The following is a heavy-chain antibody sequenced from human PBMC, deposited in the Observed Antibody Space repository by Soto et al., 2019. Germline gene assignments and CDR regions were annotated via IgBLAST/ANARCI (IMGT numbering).Heavy chain of an antibody. V-gene: IGHV3-30*18. CDR3: AKDRWKGSPHLNDY. CDR2: ISYDGSNK. CDR1: GFTFSSYG. J-gene: IGHJ4*02. D-gene: IGHD1-1*01. Sequence: GGSLRLSCAASGFTFSSYGMHWVRQAPGKGLEWVAVISYDGSNKYYADSVKGRFTISRDNSKNTLYLQMNSLRAEDTAVYYCAKDRWKGSPHLNDYWGQGTLVTVSS.